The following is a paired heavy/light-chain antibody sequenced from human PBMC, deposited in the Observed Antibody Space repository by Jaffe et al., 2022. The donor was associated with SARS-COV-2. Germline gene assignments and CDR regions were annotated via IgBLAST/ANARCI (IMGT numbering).Light chain of an antibody. V-gene: IGKV3-20*01. J-gene: IGKJ1*01. Sequence: EIVLTQSPGTLSLSPGERATLSCRASQTIGRDYLAWYQQKPGQAPRLLIYGAFSRATGIPDRFSGSGSGTDFTLTISRLEPEDFAVYYCQQSANSREWTFGQGTRVEIK. CDR1: QTIGRDY. CDR2: GAF. CDR3: QQSANSREWT.
Heavy chain of an antibody. CDR2: ISNDGSNT. V-gene: IGHV3-30*04. CDR1: GFVFSGYA. D-gene: IGHD3-10*01. Sequence: QVQLVESGGGVVQPGRSPRLSCAASGFVFSGYAMRWVRQAPGKGLEWLAVISNDGSNTFYADSVKGRFTISRDNSKNILYLQMNNLRPADTAVYFCARGALRGEHWGQGTLVTVSS. CDR3: ARGALRGEH. J-gene: IGHJ1*01.